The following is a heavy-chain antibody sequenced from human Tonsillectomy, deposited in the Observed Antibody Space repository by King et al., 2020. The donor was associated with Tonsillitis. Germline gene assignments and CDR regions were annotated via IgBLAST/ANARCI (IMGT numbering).Heavy chain of an antibody. D-gene: IGHD1-26*01. V-gene: IGHV3-48*01. J-gene: IGHJ4*02. CDR1: GFTFSSYS. CDR3: ARAGGAGRYYFDY. Sequence: VQLVESGGALVQPGGSLRLSGAASGFTFSSYSMNWVRQAPGKGLEWVSYISTISRSIYYSHSLKGRFTISRDNANNSLYLQVNSLRAEDTAVYYCARAGGAGRYYFDYWGQGTLVTVSS. CDR2: ISTISRSI.